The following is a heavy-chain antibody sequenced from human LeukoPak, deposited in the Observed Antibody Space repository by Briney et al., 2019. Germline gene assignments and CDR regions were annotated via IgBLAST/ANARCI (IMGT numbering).Heavy chain of an antibody. CDR1: GYTFTGYY. Sequence: GASVKVSCKASGYTFTGYYMHWVRQAPGQGLEWMGWINPNSGGTNYAQKFQGRVTMTRDTSNSTAYMELSRLRSDDTAVYYCARDHVESGYDWVAPSDYWGQGTLVTVSS. D-gene: IGHD5-12*01. J-gene: IGHJ4*02. CDR2: INPNSGGT. CDR3: ARDHVESGYDWVAPSDY. V-gene: IGHV1-2*02.